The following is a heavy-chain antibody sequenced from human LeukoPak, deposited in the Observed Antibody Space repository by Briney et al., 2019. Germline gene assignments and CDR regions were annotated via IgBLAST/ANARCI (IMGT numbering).Heavy chain of an antibody. CDR1: GFTFSSYW. CDR3: ARGVNDFWSGSDFDY. Sequence: PGGSLRLSCAASGFTFSSYWMHWVRQAPGKGLVWVSRINSDGSSTSYADSVKGRFTISRDNAKNTLYLQMNSLRAEDTAVYYCARGVNDFWSGSDFDYWGQGTLVTVCS. CDR2: INSDGSST. D-gene: IGHD3-3*01. J-gene: IGHJ4*02. V-gene: IGHV3-74*01.